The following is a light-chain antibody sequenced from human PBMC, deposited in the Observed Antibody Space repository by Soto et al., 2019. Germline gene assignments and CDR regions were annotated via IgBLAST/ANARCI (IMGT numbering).Light chain of an antibody. CDR3: QQYGSSPPLT. Sequence: EIVLTQSPGTLSLSPGERATLSCRASQSVSSSYLAWYQQKPGQAPRLLIYGASSRATGIPDRFSGSGSGKDFTLTISRLEPEDFAVYYCQQYGSSPPLTFGGGTKVDSK. CDR2: GAS. J-gene: IGKJ4*01. V-gene: IGKV3-20*01. CDR1: QSVSSSY.